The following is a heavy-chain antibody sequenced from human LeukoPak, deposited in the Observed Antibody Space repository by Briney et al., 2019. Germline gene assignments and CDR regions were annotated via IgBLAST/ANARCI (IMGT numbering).Heavy chain of an antibody. J-gene: IGHJ4*02. CDR1: GFTFSTYS. V-gene: IGHV3-48*04. CDR3: AREVGAIDY. CDR2: ISDSGGTI. Sequence: PGGSLRLSCAASGFTFSTYSMNWVRQAPGKGLEWVSYISDSGGTIYSADSVKGRFTISRDNAKNSLYLQMNSLRAEDTAVYYCAREVGAIDYWAREPWSPSPQ. D-gene: IGHD1-26*01.